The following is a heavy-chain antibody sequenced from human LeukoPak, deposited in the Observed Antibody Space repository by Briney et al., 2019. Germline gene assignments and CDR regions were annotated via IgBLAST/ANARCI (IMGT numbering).Heavy chain of an antibody. V-gene: IGHV1-69*06. CDR2: IIPIFGTA. CDR3: ASGYCSGGSCYSVFDY. CDR1: GGTFSSYA. Sequence: ASVKVSCKASGGTFSSYAIIWVRQAPGQGLEWMGGIIPIFGTANYAQKFQGRVTITADKSTSTAYMELSSLRSEDTAVYYCASGYCSGGSCYSVFDYWGQGTLVTVSS. J-gene: IGHJ4*02. D-gene: IGHD2-15*01.